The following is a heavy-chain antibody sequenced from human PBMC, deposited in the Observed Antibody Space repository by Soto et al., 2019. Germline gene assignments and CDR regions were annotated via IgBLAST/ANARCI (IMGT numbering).Heavy chain of an antibody. CDR3: ARDAYDELGTVRYNWFDP. D-gene: IGHD7-27*01. CDR2: IIPIFGTA. V-gene: IGHV1-69*13. CDR1: GGTFSSYA. Sequence: SVKVSCKASGGTFSSYAISWVRQAPGQGLEWMGGIIPIFGTANYAQKFQGRVTITADESTSTAYMELSSLRSEDTAVYYCARDAYDELGTVRYNWFDPWGKGPLVTVSS. J-gene: IGHJ5*02.